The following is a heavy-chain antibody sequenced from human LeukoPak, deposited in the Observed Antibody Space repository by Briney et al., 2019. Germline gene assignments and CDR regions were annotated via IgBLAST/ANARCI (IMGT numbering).Heavy chain of an antibody. CDR3: AKDLGYCSSTSCYESWFVP. Sequence: GGSLRLSCAASGFTVSSNYMSWVRQAPGKGLEWVSAISGSGGSTYYADSVKGRFTISRDNSKNTLYLQMNSLRAEDTAVYYCAKDLGYCSSTSCYESWFVPWGQGTLVTVSS. V-gene: IGHV3-23*01. CDR1: GFTVSSNY. J-gene: IGHJ5*02. D-gene: IGHD2-2*01. CDR2: ISGSGGST.